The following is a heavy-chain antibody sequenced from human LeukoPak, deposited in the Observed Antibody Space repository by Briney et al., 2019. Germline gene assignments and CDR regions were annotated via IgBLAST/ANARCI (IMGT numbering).Heavy chain of an antibody. J-gene: IGHJ5*02. D-gene: IGHD4-17*01. V-gene: IGHV4-30-4*08. Sequence: SETLSLTCTVSGGSISSGDYYWSWIRQPPGKGLEWIGYIYYSGSTYYNPSLKSRVTISVDTSKNQFSLKLKSVTAADTAVYYCARPKVGDGDYAGNWFDPWGQGILVTVSS. CDR3: ARPKVGDGDYAGNWFDP. CDR1: GGSISSGDYY. CDR2: IYYSGST.